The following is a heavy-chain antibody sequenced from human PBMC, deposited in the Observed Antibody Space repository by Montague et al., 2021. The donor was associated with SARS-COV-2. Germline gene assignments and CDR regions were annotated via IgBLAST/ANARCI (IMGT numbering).Heavy chain of an antibody. CDR3: VRDHPYGGPRGAYDI. Sequence: SETLSLTCTVSGGSITGYYWSWLRRSPGKGLEWIVYIYDGGAVNYNPPLGSRVTISTDTSKNQLFLKVNSVTAADTAVYYCVRDHPYGGPRGAYDIWGQGTVVTVSA. J-gene: IGHJ3*02. CDR1: GGSITGYY. CDR2: IYDGGAV. V-gene: IGHV4-59*01. D-gene: IGHD4-23*01.